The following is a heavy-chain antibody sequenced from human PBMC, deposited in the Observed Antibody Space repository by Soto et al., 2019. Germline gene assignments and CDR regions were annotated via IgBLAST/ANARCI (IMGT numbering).Heavy chain of an antibody. CDR2: ISGSGGST. CDR3: AKDLYSGYYSNYGMDV. Sequence: GSLRLSCAASGFTFSNHAMSWVRQAPGKGLEWVSAISGSGGSTYYADSVKGRFTISRDNSKNTLYLQMNSLRAEDTAVYYGAKDLYSGYYSNYGMDVWGQGTTVTVSS. D-gene: IGHD3-22*01. V-gene: IGHV3-23*01. J-gene: IGHJ6*02. CDR1: GFTFSNHA.